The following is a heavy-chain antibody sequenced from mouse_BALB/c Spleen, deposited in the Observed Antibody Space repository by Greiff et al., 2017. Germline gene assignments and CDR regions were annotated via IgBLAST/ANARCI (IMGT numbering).Heavy chain of an antibody. CDR3: ARGDLFAY. D-gene: IGHD3-3*01. J-gene: IGHJ3*01. Sequence: EVKVVESGGGLVQPGGSRKLSCAASGFTFSSFGMHWVRQAPEKGLEWVAYISSGSSTIYYADTVKGRFTISRDNPKNTLFLQMTSLRSEDTAMYYCARGDLFAYWGQGTLVTVSA. CDR2: ISSGSSTI. V-gene: IGHV5-17*02. CDR1: GFTFSSFG.